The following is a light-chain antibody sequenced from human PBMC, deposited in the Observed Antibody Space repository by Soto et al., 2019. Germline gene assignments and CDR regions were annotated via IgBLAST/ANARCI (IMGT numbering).Light chain of an antibody. J-gene: IGKJ5*01. Sequence: EIVLTQSPATLSLSPGERATLSCRAGQSISSYLAWYQQKPGQAPRLLIYDASNRATGIPARFSGSGSGTDFTLTISSLEPEDFAVYYCQQRSNWPITFGQGIRLEIK. CDR1: QSISSY. CDR3: QQRSNWPIT. V-gene: IGKV3-11*01. CDR2: DAS.